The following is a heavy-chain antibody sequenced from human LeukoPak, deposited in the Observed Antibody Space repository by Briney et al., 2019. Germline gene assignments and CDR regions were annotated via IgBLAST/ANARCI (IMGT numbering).Heavy chain of an antibody. CDR3: ARDYDYVWGSDYYFDY. V-gene: IGHV3-30-3*01. CDR1: GFTFSSYA. CDR2: ISYDGSNK. Sequence: GGSLRLSCAASGFTFSSYAMHWVRQAPGKGLEWVAVISYDGSNKYYADSVKGRFTISRDNSKNTLYLQMDSLRAEDTAVYYCARDYDYVWGSDYYFDYWGQGTLVTVSS. D-gene: IGHD3-16*01. J-gene: IGHJ4*02.